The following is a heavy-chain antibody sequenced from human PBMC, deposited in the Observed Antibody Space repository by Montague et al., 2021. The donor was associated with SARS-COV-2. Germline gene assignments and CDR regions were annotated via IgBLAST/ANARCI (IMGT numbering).Heavy chain of an antibody. CDR1: GGSISSSSYY. J-gene: IGHJ4*02. V-gene: IGHV4-39*01. Sequence: SETLSLTCTVSGGSISSSSYYWGWIRQPPGKGLEWIGSIYYSGSTYYNPSLKSRVTISVDTSKNQFSLKLSSVTAVDTAVYYCARHFKVTFVRWLQPRGGFDYWGQGTLVTVSS. CDR3: ARHFKVTFVRWLQPRGGFDY. CDR2: IYYSGST. D-gene: IGHD5-24*01.